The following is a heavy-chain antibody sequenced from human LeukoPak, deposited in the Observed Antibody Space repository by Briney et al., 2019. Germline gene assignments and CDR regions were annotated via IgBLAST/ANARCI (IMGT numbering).Heavy chain of an antibody. V-gene: IGHV3-9*01. D-gene: IGHD3-10*01. CDR2: ISWNSGSI. CDR3: AKDLMTYYYGSGNYDF. J-gene: IGHJ4*02. CDR1: GFTFDDYT. Sequence: GRSLRLSCAASGFTFDDYTMHWVRHAPGKGLEWVSGISWNSGSIGYADSVKGRFTISRDNAKNSLYLQMNSLRAEDTALYYCAKDLMTYYYGSGNYDFWGQGTLVTVSS.